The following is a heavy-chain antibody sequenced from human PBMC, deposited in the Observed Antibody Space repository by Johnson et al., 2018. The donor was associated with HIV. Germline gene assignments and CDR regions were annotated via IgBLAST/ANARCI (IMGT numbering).Heavy chain of an antibody. CDR2: IRYDGSNK. Sequence: QVQLVESGGGVVQPGGSLRLSCAASGFTFSSYGMHWVRQAPGKGLEWVAFIRYDGSNKYYADSVKGRFTISRDNSKNTLYLQMNSLSAEDTAVYYCAKDWSRTVGATLGPGAFDIWGQGTMVTVSA. CDR1: GFTFSSYG. J-gene: IGHJ3*02. V-gene: IGHV3-30*02. CDR3: AKDWSRTVGATLGPGAFDI. D-gene: IGHD1-26*01.